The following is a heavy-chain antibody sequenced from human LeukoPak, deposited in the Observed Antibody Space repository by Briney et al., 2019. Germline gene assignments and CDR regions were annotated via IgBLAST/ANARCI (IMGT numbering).Heavy chain of an antibody. V-gene: IGHV4-59*12. D-gene: IGHD4-17*01. CDR3: ARSTVPYYFDY. CDR1: GGSISGYY. Sequence: SETLSLTCTVSGGSISGYYWSWIRQPSGKGLEWIGYIFYSGSTNYNPSLKSRVTMSVDTSKNQFSLKLNSVTAADTAVYYCARSTVPYYFDYWGQGTLVTVSS. J-gene: IGHJ4*01. CDR2: IFYSGST.